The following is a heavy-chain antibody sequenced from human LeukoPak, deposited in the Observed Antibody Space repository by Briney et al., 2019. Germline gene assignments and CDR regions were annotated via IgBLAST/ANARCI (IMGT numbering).Heavy chain of an antibody. CDR3: ARRLTQYDCFDP. CDR2: TYYRSKWYN. D-gene: IGHD2-2*01. J-gene: IGHJ5*02. CDR1: GDSVSSNSAA. V-gene: IGHV6-1*01. Sequence: LSQTLSLTCAISGDSVSSNSAAWNWIRQSPSRGLEWLGRTYYRSKWYNDYAVSVRGRITVNPDTSKNQFSLHLNSVTPEDTAVYYCARRLTQYDCFDPWGQGILVTVSS.